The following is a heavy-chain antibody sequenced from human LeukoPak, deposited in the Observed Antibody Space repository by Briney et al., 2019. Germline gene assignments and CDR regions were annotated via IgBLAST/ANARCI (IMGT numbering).Heavy chain of an antibody. D-gene: IGHD3-3*01. CDR3: ARASVLRDGMDV. CDR2: ISSSSSYI. CDR1: GFTFSSYS. J-gene: IGHJ6*02. V-gene: IGHV3-21*01. Sequence: GGSLRLSCAASGFTFSSYSMAWVRQAPGKGLEWVSSISSSSSYIYYADSVKGRFTISRDNAKNSLYLQMNSLRAEDTAVYYCARASVLRDGMDVWGQGTTVTVSS.